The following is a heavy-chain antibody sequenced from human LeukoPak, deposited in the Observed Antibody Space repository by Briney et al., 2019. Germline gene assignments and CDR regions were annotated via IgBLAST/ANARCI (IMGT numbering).Heavy chain of an antibody. CDR3: ARVAAPTSYYDSSGLPYYYYYYMDV. D-gene: IGHD3-22*01. V-gene: IGHV4-39*07. CDR2: IYHSGST. J-gene: IGHJ6*03. CDR1: GGSISSSSYY. Sequence: SETLSLTCTVSGGSISSSSYYWGWIRQPPGKGLEWIGEIYHSGSTNYNPSLKSRVTISVDKSKNQFSLKLSSVTAADTAVYYCARVAAPTSYYDSSGLPYYYYYYMDVWGKGTTVTVSS.